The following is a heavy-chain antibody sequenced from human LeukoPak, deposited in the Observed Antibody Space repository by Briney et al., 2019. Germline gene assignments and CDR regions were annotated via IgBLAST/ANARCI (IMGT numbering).Heavy chain of an antibody. V-gene: IGHV3-33*01. J-gene: IGHJ5*02. CDR3: ARDLIAAAGYNWFDP. CDR2: IWYDGSNK. Sequence: TGGSLRLSCAAYRFTFSSYGMHWVRQAPGKGLEWVAVIWYDGSNKYYADSVKGRITISRDNSKNTLYLQMNSLRAEDTAVYYCARDLIAAAGYNWFDPWGQGTLVTVSS. D-gene: IGHD6-13*01. CDR1: RFTFSSYG.